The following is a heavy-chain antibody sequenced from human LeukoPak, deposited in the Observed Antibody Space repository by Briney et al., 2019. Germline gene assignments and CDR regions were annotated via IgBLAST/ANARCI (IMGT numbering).Heavy chain of an antibody. D-gene: IGHD2-2*01. Sequence: KSSETLSLTCTVSGGSISSHYWSWIRQPPGKGLEWIGYIYYSGSTNYNPSLKCRVTISVDTSKNQFSLKLSSVTAADTAVYYCARDTNCSSTSCYFGWFDPWGQGTLVTVSS. J-gene: IGHJ5*02. CDR3: ARDTNCSSTSCYFGWFDP. CDR2: IYYSGST. CDR1: GGSISSHY. V-gene: IGHV4-59*11.